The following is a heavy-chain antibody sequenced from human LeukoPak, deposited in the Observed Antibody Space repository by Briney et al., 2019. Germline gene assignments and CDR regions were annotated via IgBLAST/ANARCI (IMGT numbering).Heavy chain of an antibody. CDR2: IYHSGST. Sequence: SETLSLTCAVSSGSISISNWWRWIRQPPGKGLEWIGEIYHSGSTNYNPSLKSRVTISVDKSKNQFSLKLSSVTAADTAVYYCARACYGSGTAGGMDVWGQGTTVTVSS. CDR1: SGSISISNW. J-gene: IGHJ6*02. D-gene: IGHD3-10*01. CDR3: ARACYGSGTAGGMDV. V-gene: IGHV4-4*02.